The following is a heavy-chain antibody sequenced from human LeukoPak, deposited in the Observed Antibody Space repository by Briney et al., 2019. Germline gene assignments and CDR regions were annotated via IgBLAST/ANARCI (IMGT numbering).Heavy chain of an antibody. V-gene: IGHV3-30-3*01. J-gene: IGHJ4*02. D-gene: IGHD1-26*01. CDR2: ISYDGSNK. CDR3: ARDPNLYSGTYDTY. CDR1: GFTFSSYA. Sequence: GGSLRLSCAASGFTFSSYAMHWVRQAPGKGLEWVAVISYDGSNKYYADSVKGRFTISRDNAKNSVFLQMNSLRAEDTAVYYCARDPNLYSGTYDTYWGQGTLVTVSS.